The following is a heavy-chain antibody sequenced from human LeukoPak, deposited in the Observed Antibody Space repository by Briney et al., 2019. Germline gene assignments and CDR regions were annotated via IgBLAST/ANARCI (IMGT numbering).Heavy chain of an antibody. Sequence: GGSLRLSCASSGFTFSSYLMHWVRQAPGEWLVWISGINSDGSSTRYAGSVKGRFTISRDNVKNTLYLQMNNLRAEDTAVYYCARHMVRGTDQKHFDYWGQGTLVTVSS. D-gene: IGHD3-10*01. CDR3: ARHMVRGTDQKHFDY. CDR2: INSDGSST. V-gene: IGHV3-74*01. J-gene: IGHJ4*02. CDR1: GFTFSSYL.